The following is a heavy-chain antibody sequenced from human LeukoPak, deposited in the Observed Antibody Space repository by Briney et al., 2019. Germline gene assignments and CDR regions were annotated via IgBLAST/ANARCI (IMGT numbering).Heavy chain of an antibody. J-gene: IGHJ4*02. CDR3: ARLTVAGTIDY. D-gene: IGHD6-19*01. Sequence: SETLSLTCTVSGGSISSSSYYWGWIRQPLGKGLEWIGSIYYSGSTYYNPSLKSRVTISVDTSKNQFSLKLSSVTAADTAVYYCARLTVAGTIDYWGQGTLVTVSS. CDR1: GGSISSSSYY. V-gene: IGHV4-39*01. CDR2: IYYSGST.